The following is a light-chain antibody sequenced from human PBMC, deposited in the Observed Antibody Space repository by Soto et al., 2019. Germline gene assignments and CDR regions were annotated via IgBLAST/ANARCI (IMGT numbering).Light chain of an antibody. CDR2: SAS. CDR1: QRINIY. J-gene: IGKJ5*01. V-gene: IGKV1-39*01. CDR3: QQSFSTPT. Sequence: DIQMTQSPSSLSTSEGDRVTITCRASQRINIYLNWYHQKPGKAPELLIYSASNLQSGVPSRFSGSGSGTDFTLTISSLQPEDFATYYCQQSFSTPTFGQGTRLEIK.